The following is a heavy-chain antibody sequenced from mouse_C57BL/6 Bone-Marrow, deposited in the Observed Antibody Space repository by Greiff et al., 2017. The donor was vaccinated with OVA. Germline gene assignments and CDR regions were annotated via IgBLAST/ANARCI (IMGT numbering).Heavy chain of an antibody. CDR2: ISDGGSYT. V-gene: IGHV5-4*01. D-gene: IGHD2-4*01. CDR1: GFTFSSYA. CDR3: ARDDYDLYYFDY. Sequence: EVQLVESGGGLVKPGGSLKLSCAASGFTFSSYAMSWVRQTPEKRLEWVATISDGGSYTYYPDNVKGRFTISRDNAKNNLYLQMSHLKSEDTAMYYCARDDYDLYYFDYWGQGTTLTVSS. J-gene: IGHJ2*01.